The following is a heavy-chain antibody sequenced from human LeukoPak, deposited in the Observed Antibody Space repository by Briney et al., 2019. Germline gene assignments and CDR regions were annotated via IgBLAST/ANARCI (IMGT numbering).Heavy chain of an antibody. Sequence: ETLSLTCAVYGGSFSGYYWSWVRQAPGKGLEWVSAISGSGGSTYYADSVKGRFTISRDNSKNTLYLQMNSLRAEDTAVYYCAKEVLRFLEWQPYYYFDYWGQGTLVTVSS. D-gene: IGHD3-3*01. J-gene: IGHJ4*02. CDR3: AKEVLRFLEWQPYYYFDY. V-gene: IGHV3-23*01. CDR2: ISGSGGST. CDR1: GGSFSGYY.